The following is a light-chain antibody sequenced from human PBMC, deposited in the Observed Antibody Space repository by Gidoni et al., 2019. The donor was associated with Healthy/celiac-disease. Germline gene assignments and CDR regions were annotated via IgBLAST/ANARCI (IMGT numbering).Light chain of an antibody. V-gene: IGKV3-20*01. CDR2: GAS. CDR1: QSVSSSY. Sequence: EPVFTQSPGTLSLSPGERATLSCRASQSVSSSYLAWYQQQPGQAPRLLIYGASSRATGIPDRCSGSGSGTDFTLTSSRLDPEDVAVYYCQQYGSSPRTFGQGTKVEIK. J-gene: IGKJ1*01. CDR3: QQYGSSPRT.